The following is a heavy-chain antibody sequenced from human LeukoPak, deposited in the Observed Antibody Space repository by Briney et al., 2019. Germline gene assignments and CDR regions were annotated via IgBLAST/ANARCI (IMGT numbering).Heavy chain of an antibody. CDR3: AMVGYYDFSFDY. CDR2: IYYSGST. V-gene: IGHV4-30-4*08. J-gene: IGHJ4*02. Sequence: SQTLSLTCTVSGGSISSGHYYWSWIRQPPGKGLEWIGYIYYSGSTYYNPSLKSRVIISIDTSKNQFSLKLNSVTTADTAVYYCAMVGYYDFSFDYWGQGTLVTVSS. D-gene: IGHD3-3*01. CDR1: GGSISSGHYY.